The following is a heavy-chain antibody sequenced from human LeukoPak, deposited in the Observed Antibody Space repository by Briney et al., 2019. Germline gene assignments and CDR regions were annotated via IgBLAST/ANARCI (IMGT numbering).Heavy chain of an antibody. D-gene: IGHD3-22*01. CDR3: AREHYYDSSGYKDYYYYGMDV. J-gene: IGHJ6*02. CDR1: GYTFTCYY. V-gene: IGHV1-2*04. CDR2: INPNSGGT. Sequence: ASVKVSCKASGYTFTCYYMHWVRQAPGQGLEWMGWINPNSGGTNYAQKFQGWVTMTRDTSISTAYMELSRLRSDDTAVYYCAREHYYDSSGYKDYYYYGMDVWGQGTTVTVSS.